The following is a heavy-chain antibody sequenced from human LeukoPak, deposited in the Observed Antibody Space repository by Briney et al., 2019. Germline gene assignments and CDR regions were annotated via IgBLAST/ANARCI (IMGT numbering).Heavy chain of an antibody. D-gene: IGHD2-15*01. J-gene: IGHJ4*02. V-gene: IGHV3-30*03. Sequence: PGRSLRLSCAASGFTFSSYGMHWVRQAPGKGLEWVAVISYDGSNKYYADSVKGRFTISRDNAKNSLYLQMNSLRAEDTAVYYCAREGVRYCSGGSCTTQPADYWGQGTLVTVSS. CDR1: GFTFSSYG. CDR2: ISYDGSNK. CDR3: AREGVRYCSGGSCTTQPADY.